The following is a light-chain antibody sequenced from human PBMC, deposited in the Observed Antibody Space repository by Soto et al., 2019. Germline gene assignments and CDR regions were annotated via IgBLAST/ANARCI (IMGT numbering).Light chain of an antibody. Sequence: EVVLTQSPATLSLSPGERATLSCRASQSIRNYLAWYQQKPGQAPRRLIYGASSRATGIPDRFSGRGFGTDFTLTISRLEPEDFAVYYCQHSGDFRWTFGQGTKVDIK. CDR1: QSIRNY. J-gene: IGKJ1*01. CDR3: QHSGDFRWT. CDR2: GAS. V-gene: IGKV3-20*01.